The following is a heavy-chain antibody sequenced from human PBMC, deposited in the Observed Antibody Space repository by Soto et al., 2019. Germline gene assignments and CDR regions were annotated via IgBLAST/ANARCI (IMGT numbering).Heavy chain of an antibody. CDR1: GGSISSSSYY. J-gene: IGHJ4*02. V-gene: IGHV4-39*01. Sequence: QLQLQESGPGLVKPSETLSLTCTVSGGSISSSSYYWGWIRQPPGKGLEWIGSIYYSGSTYYNPSLKSRVTISVDTSKNQFSLKLSSVTAADTAVYYCARRIRGVIYFDYWGQGTLVTVSS. CDR3: ARRIRGVIYFDY. CDR2: IYYSGST. D-gene: IGHD3-10*01.